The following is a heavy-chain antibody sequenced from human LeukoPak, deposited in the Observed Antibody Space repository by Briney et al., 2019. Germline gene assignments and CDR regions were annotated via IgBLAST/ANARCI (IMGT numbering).Heavy chain of an antibody. CDR1: GLTFDDYA. CDR3: AAVPETDFWTGFYVDY. J-gene: IGHJ4*02. Sequence: GRSLRLSCAVSGLTFDDYAMHWVRQTPRKGLEWVSGITWHSEITGYADSVKGRFTISRDNAQNSLYLEMNSLRPEDTALYYCAAVPETDFWTGFYVDYWGRGTLVTVSS. CDR2: ITWHSEIT. D-gene: IGHD3/OR15-3a*01. V-gene: IGHV3-9*01.